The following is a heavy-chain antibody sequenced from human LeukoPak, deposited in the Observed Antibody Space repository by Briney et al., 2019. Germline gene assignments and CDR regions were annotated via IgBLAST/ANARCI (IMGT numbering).Heavy chain of an antibody. CDR1: GGSFSSYY. V-gene: IGHV4-59*01. J-gene: IGHJ4*02. CDR2: IYYSGST. CDR3: ARTSSWSGEIDY. D-gene: IGHD6-13*01. Sequence: SETLSLTCTVSGGSFSSYYWSWIRQPAGKGLEWIGYIYYSGSTNYNPSLKSRVTISVDTSKNQFSLKLSSVTAADTAVYYCARTSSWSGEIDYWGQGTLVTVSS.